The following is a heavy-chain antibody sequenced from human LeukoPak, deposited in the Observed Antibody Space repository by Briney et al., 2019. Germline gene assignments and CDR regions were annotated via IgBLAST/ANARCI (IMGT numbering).Heavy chain of an antibody. CDR1: GFMFSSNW. V-gene: IGHV3-7*03. CDR3: AKEGRSLQTY. Sequence: GGSLRLSCAASGFMFSSNWMSWVRLAPGKGLEWVANIKEDGTETYYVDSVKGRFTISRDNAKNSLYLQMNSLRVEDTAVYYCAKEGRSLQTYWGQGTLVSVSS. D-gene: IGHD5-24*01. J-gene: IGHJ4*02. CDR2: IKEDGTET.